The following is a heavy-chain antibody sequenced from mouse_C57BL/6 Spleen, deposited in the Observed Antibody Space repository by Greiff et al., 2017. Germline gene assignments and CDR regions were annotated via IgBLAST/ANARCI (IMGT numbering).Heavy chain of an antibody. Sequence: QVQLQQPGAELVKPGASVKLSCKASGYTFTSYWMHWVKQRPGQGLEWIGMIHPNGGSTNYNEKFKSKATLTVDKSSSTAYMQLSSLTSEDSAVYYCAREQYGSSYWDFGGWGTGTTVTVS. D-gene: IGHD1-1*01. CDR1: GYTFTSYW. CDR2: IHPNGGST. J-gene: IGHJ1*03. CDR3: AREQYGSSYWDFGG. V-gene: IGHV1-64*01.